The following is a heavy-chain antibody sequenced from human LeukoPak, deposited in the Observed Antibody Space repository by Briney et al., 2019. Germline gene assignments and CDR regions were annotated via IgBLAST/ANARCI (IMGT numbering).Heavy chain of an antibody. D-gene: IGHD6-6*01. CDR1: GGSISSSSYY. Sequence: PSETLSLTCTVSGGSISSSSYYWGWIRQPPGKGLEWIGSIYYSGSTYYNPSLKSRVTISVDTSKNQFSLKLSSVTAADTAVYYCASLRSSSRGFDYWGQGTLVTVSS. CDR3: ASLRSSSRGFDY. J-gene: IGHJ4*02. V-gene: IGHV4-39*01. CDR2: IYYSGST.